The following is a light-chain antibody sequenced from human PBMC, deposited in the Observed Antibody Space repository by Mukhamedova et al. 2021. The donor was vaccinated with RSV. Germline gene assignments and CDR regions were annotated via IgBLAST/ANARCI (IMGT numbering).Light chain of an antibody. V-gene: IGKV3-20*01. CDR3: QQYGDSPRT. CDR1: SVSSSY. J-gene: IGKJ1*01. Sequence: SVSSSYLAWYQQKPGQAPRLVIYGASSRATGIPNRFSGSGSGTDFTLTISRLEPEDFAVYYCQQYGDSPRTFGQGTKVEI. CDR2: GAS.